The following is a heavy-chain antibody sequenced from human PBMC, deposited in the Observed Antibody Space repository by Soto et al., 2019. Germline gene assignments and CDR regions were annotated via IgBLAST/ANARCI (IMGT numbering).Heavy chain of an antibody. J-gene: IGHJ4*02. D-gene: IGHD1-26*01. CDR2: IYPYDSEN. V-gene: IGHV5-51*01. Sequence: PGESMKISCKASGYSITTYWIGWVRQMPGKGLEWMGIIYPYDSENRYSPPFQGQVTISADKSISAAYLQWSSLTASNTAMYYSARHLVGATRGNFDYWGQGTLVTVSS. CDR1: GYSITTYW. CDR3: ARHLVGATRGNFDY.